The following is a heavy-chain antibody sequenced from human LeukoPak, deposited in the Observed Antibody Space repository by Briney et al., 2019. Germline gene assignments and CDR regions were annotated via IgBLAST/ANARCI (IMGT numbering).Heavy chain of an antibody. J-gene: IGHJ4*02. CDR2: ISWNGARI. CDR1: GFTFAEYT. V-gene: IGHV3-43*01. D-gene: IGHD6-19*01. CDR3: VKDLVAASENVRGWYPMDY. Sequence: GGSLRLSCAASGFTFAEYTMHGVRQAPGKGLEWVSLISWNGARIHYGDSVKGRFTISRDNSKNSLYLQMNSLRTEDTALYYCVKDLVAASENVRGWYPMDYWGQGTLVTVSS.